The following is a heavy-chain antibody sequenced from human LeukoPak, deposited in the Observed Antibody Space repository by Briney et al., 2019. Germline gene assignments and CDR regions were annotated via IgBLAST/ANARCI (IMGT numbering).Heavy chain of an antibody. CDR2: ISAYNGNT. J-gene: IGHJ4*02. Sequence: VSVKVSCKASGYTFTSYGISWVRQAPGQGLEWMGWISAYNGNTNYAQKLQGRVTMTTDTSTSTTYMELRGLKSDDTAVYFCAREGLGFCTGGSCSAFDYWGQGTLVTVSS. CDR3: AREGLGFCTGGSCSAFDY. D-gene: IGHD2-15*01. CDR1: GYTFTSYG. V-gene: IGHV1-18*01.